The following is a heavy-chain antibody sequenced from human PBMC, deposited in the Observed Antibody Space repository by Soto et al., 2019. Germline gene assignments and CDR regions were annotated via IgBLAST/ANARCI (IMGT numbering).Heavy chain of an antibody. V-gene: IGHV3-21*01. J-gene: IGHJ6*03. CDR3: ARSGGPHTYYDFWTGYYYYYMDV. CDR2: ISSSSYI. Sequence: GGSLRLSCAASGFTFSSYSMNWVRQAPGKGLEWVSSISSSSYIYYADSVKGRFTISRDNAKNSLYLQMNSLRAEDTAVYYCARSGGPHTYYDFWTGYYYYYMDVWGKGTTVTVSS. CDR1: GFTFSSYS. D-gene: IGHD3-3*01.